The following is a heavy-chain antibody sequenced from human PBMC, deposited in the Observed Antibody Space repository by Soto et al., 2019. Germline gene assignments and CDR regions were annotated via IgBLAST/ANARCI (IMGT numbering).Heavy chain of an antibody. CDR2: ISTDGTTT. Sequence: SLRLSCAASGFVFSNYWMHWVRQAPGKGLMWVSRISTDGTTTNYADSVKGRFTISRDNARNTVYLQMNSLRVEDTAVYYCVRDKELYVWGKGTTVTVSS. CDR1: GFVFSNYW. CDR3: VRDKELYV. J-gene: IGHJ6*04. D-gene: IGHD2-15*01. V-gene: IGHV3-74*01.